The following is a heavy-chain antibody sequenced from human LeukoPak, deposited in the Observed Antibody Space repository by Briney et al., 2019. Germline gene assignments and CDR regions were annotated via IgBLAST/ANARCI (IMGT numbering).Heavy chain of an antibody. J-gene: IGHJ4*02. CDR1: GFTFSSYG. CDR2: IWYDGNNK. V-gene: IGHV3-33*01. D-gene: IGHD2-15*01. Sequence: GGSLRLSCAASGFTFSSYGMHWVRQAPGKGLEWVALIWYDGNNKYYADSVKGRFTISRDNSKNTLYLQLSSLRAEDTAVYYCARQHCSGGDCYFSDWGQGTLVTVSS. CDR3: ARQHCSGGDCYFSD.